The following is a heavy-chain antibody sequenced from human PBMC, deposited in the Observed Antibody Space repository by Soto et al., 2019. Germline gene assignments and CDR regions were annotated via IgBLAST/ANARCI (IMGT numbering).Heavy chain of an antibody. V-gene: IGHV3-23*01. CDR1: GFTFSSYA. CDR3: EKDGTGPQLWLQNWYGMDV. CDR2: ISGSGGST. Sequence: GGSLRLSCAASGFTFSSYAMSWVRQAPGKGLEWVSAISGSGGSTYYADSVKGRFTISRDNSKNTLYLQMNSLRAEDTAVYYCEKDGTGPQLWLQNWYGMDVWGQGTTVTVSS. D-gene: IGHD5-18*01. J-gene: IGHJ6*02.